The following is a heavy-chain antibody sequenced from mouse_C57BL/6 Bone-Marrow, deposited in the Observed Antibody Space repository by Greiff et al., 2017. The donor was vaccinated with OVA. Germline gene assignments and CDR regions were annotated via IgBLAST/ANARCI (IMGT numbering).Heavy chain of an antibody. CDR2: IYPGSGNT. CDR3: ALYDGFYYYAMDY. J-gene: IGHJ4*01. V-gene: IGHV1-76*01. D-gene: IGHD2-3*01. Sequence: QVQLQQSGAELVRPGASVKLSCKASGYTFTDYYINWVKQRPGQGLEWIARIYPGSGNTYYNEKFKGKATLTAEKSSSTAYMQLSSLTSEDSAVYFCALYDGFYYYAMDYWGQGTSVTVSS. CDR1: GYTFTDYY.